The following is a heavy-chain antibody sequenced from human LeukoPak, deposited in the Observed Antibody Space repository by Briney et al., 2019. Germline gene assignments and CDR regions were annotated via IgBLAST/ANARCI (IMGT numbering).Heavy chain of an antibody. CDR3: ARGQNIAARHFDY. V-gene: IGHV1-2*02. CDR2: INPNSGGT. D-gene: IGHD6-6*01. CDR1: GYTFTGYH. J-gene: IGHJ4*02. Sequence: ASVKVSCKASGYTFTGYHMHWVRQAPGQGLEWMGWINPNSGGTNYAQKFQGRVTMTRDTSISTAYMELSRLRSDDTAVYYCARGQNIAARHFDYWGQGTLVTVSS.